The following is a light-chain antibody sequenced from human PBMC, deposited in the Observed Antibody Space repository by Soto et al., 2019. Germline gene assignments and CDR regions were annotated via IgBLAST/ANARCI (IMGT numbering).Light chain of an antibody. Sequence: QSVLTQPASVSGSPGQSITISCTGTSSDVGGYNYVSWYQQHPGKAPKVMIYDVSNRPSGVSNRFSGSKSGNTASLTISGLQAQDEAEYYCSSYTCSSTLLYVFGTGTKLTVL. V-gene: IGLV2-14*01. J-gene: IGLJ1*01. CDR2: DVS. CDR1: SSDVGGYNY. CDR3: SSYTCSSTLLYV.